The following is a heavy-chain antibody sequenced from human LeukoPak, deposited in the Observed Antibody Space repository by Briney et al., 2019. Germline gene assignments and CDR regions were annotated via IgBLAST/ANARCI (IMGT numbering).Heavy chain of an antibody. CDR1: GFTFTNYW. CDR2: INQDGGTE. V-gene: IGHV3-7*01. CDR3: ARHTLWRFDY. D-gene: IGHD3-3*01. Sequence: GGSRRLSCAAYGFTFTNYWLTWVRQAPGKGLEWVANINQDGGTEYYVDSMKGRFTISRDNAKNLVYLQINSLRAEDTAVYFCARHTLWRFDYWGQGALVTASS. J-gene: IGHJ4*02.